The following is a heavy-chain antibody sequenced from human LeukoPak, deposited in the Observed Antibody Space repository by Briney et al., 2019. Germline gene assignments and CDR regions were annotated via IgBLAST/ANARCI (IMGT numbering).Heavy chain of an antibody. CDR1: GYTFTGYY. CDR3: ARDAHCSGGTCARGAFDI. V-gene: IGHV1-2*02. J-gene: IGHJ3*02. CDR2: INPKSGGT. Sequence: ASVKVSCKASGYTFTGYYMHWVRQAPGQGLEWMGWINPKSGGTNYAQKFQGRATMTRDTSISTAYMELSRLRSDDTAVYYCARDAHCSGGTCARGAFDIWGQGTMVTVSS. D-gene: IGHD2-15*01.